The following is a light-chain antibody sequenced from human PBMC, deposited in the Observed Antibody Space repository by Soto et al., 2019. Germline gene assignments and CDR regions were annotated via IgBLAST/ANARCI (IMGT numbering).Light chain of an antibody. Sequence: DIQMTQSPSSVSASVGDTVTITCRAIQEIRRWLAWYQQKPGRAPQLLISDAFRLQSGVPSRFSGSGSGTHFTLTISSLQPEDFATYFCQHAYSFPSFGGGTRVEIK. CDR2: DAF. CDR1: QEIRRW. V-gene: IGKV1-12*02. CDR3: QHAYSFPS. J-gene: IGKJ4*01.